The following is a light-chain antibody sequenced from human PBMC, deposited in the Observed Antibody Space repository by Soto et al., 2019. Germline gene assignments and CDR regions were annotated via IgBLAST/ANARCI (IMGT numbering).Light chain of an antibody. CDR2: ATS. CDR3: LQDYSYPRT. CDR1: QDIRTE. J-gene: IGKJ1*01. V-gene: IGKV1-6*01. Sequence: AIQMTQSPSSLSASVGDRVTITCRASQDIRTELGWYQQKPGNAPKLLIYATSILQSGVPSRFSGIGSGIDFTLTISSLQPEDFATYYCLQDYSYPRTFGQGTKVEIK.